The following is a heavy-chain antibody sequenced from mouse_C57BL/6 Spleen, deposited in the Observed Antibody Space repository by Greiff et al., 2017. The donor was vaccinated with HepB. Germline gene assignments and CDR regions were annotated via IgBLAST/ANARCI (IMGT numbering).Heavy chain of an antibody. Sequence: QVQLQQSGAELARPGASVKLSCKASGYTFTSYGISWVKQRTGQGLEWIGESYPRSGNTYYNEKFKGKATLTADKSSSTAYMKLRSLTSEDSAVYFCASDYSPRYLYFDVLGTGTTVTVSS. CDR1: GYTFTSYG. J-gene: IGHJ1*03. CDR3: ASDYSPRYLYFDV. D-gene: IGHD2-12*01. CDR2: SYPRSGNT. V-gene: IGHV1-81*01.